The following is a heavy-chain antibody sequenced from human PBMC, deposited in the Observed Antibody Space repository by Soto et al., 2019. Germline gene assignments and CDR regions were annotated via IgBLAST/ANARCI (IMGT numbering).Heavy chain of an antibody. V-gene: IGHV1-18*01. CDR1: GYTFTSYV. Sequence: ASVKVSCKTSGYTFTSYVISWVRQAPGQGLEWMGWISTDKGKTSYAQKFQGRATMTTDTSTSTGYLELRSLRSDDTAVYYCATRSPSFDYWGQGTLVTVSS. CDR2: ISTDKGKT. CDR3: ATRSPSFDY. J-gene: IGHJ4*02.